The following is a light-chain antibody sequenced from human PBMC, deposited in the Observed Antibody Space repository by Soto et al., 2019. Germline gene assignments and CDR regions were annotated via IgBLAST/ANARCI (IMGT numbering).Light chain of an antibody. CDR3: HQDFNLPWT. CDR1: QSVSSY. V-gene: IGKV3-11*01. J-gene: IGKJ1*01. Sequence: EIVLTQSPATLSLSPGERATLSCRASQSVSSYLAWYQQKPGQAPRLLIYDASNRATGIPARFSGSGSGTDFTLTISSLQPEDFAVYFCHQDFNLPWTFGQGTTGDIK. CDR2: DAS.